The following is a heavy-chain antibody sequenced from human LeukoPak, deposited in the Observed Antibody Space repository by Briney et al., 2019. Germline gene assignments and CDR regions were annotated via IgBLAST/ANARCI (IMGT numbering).Heavy chain of an antibody. CDR2: MYNRGST. J-gene: IGHJ4*02. CDR3: ARAEKAVTGTLDY. D-gene: IGHD6-19*01. V-gene: IGHV4-59*01. CDR1: GDPISNYY. Sequence: PSETLSLTCTVSGDPISNYYWSWIRQSPGKKLEWIGYMYNRGSTIYNPSLKSRVTISTDTSKNQFSLRLTSVTAADTAVYYCARAEKAVTGTLDYWGQGTLITVSS.